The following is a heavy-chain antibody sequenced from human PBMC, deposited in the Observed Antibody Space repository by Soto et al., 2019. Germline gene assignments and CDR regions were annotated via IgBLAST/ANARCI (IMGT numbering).Heavy chain of an antibody. D-gene: IGHD3-22*01. CDR3: ARGFYYDSSAYFFSPFDY. CDR2: IYSAGTT. CDR1: GFIVSSYY. V-gene: IGHV3-53*01. Sequence: AVGSLRLSCAASGFIVSSYYMTWVRQAPGKGLEWVSVIYSAGTTSYADSVKGRFTISRDNSKNTLYLLMNSLRAEDTAVYYCARGFYYDSSAYFFSPFDYCGQGTLVTVSS. J-gene: IGHJ4*02.